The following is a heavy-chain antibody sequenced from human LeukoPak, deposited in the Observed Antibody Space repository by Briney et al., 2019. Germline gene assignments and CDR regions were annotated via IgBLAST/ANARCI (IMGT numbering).Heavy chain of an antibody. J-gene: IGHJ4*02. V-gene: IGHV3-11*01. CDR2: ISSSGSTI. Sequence: GGALRLSCAASGFTFSDYYMSWIRQAPGKGLEWVSYISSSGSTIYYADSVKGRFTISRDNAKNSLYLQMNSLRAEDTAVYYCARVAKGSGSYYNAFDYWGQGTLVTVSS. CDR1: GFTFSDYY. CDR3: ARVAKGSGSYYNAFDY. D-gene: IGHD3-10*01.